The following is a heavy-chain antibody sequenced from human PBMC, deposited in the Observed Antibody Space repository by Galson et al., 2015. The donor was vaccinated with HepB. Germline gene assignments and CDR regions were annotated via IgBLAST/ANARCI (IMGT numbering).Heavy chain of an antibody. CDR1: GYTLTELS. CDR3: ATLGSSGYYDDY. CDR2: FDPEDGET. Sequence: SVKVSCKVSGYTLTELSMHWVRQAPGKGLEWMGGFDPEDGETIYAQKFQGRVTMTEDTSTDTAYMELSSLRSEDTAVYYCATLGSSGYYDDYWGQGTLVTVSS. J-gene: IGHJ4*02. V-gene: IGHV1-24*01. D-gene: IGHD3-22*01.